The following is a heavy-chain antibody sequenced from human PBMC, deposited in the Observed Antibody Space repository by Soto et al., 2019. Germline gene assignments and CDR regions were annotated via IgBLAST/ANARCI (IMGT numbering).Heavy chain of an antibody. D-gene: IGHD6-19*01. J-gene: IGHJ3*02. CDR3: ATPRIAVVNGRAFDI. CDR2: IKQDGSEK. Sequence: GGSLSLSCAASGFTFSSYWMSWVRQAPGKGLEWVANIKQDGSEKYYVDSVKGRFTISRDNAKNSLYLQMNSLRAEDTAVYYCATPRIAVVNGRAFDIWGQGTMVTVSS. CDR1: GFTFSSYW. V-gene: IGHV3-7*01.